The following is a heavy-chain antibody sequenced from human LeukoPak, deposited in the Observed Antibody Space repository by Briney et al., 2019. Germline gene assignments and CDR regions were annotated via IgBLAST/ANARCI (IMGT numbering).Heavy chain of an antibody. V-gene: IGHV3-23*01. CDR1: GFTFSSYT. Sequence: GGSLRLSCAASGFTFSSYTMTWVRQAPGKGLEWVSGISGSGVSTYYADSVKGRFTISGDNSKDTLYLQMNSLRAEDTAVYYCAKDRDCTSTSCYFYFDYWGQGIPVTVSS. CDR2: ISGSGVST. D-gene: IGHD2-2*01. J-gene: IGHJ4*02. CDR3: AKDRDCTSTSCYFYFDY.